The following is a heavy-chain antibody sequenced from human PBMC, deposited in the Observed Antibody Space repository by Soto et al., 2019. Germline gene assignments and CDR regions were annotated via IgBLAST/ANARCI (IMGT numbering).Heavy chain of an antibody. CDR2: IYYSGST. CDR1: GGSISSGGYY. V-gene: IGHV4-31*03. D-gene: IGHD2-2*01. J-gene: IGHJ6*02. Sequence: PSETLSLTCTVSGGSISSGGYYWSWIRQHPGKGLEWIGYIYYSGSTYYNPSLKSRVTISVDTSKNQFSLKLSSVTAPDTAVYYCARFWRGPAAIYYYYGMDVWGQGTTVTVSS. CDR3: ARFWRGPAAIYYYYGMDV.